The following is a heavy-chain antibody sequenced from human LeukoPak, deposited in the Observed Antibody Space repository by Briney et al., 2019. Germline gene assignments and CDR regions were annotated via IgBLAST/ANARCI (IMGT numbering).Heavy chain of an antibody. V-gene: IGHV3-23*01. Sequence: GGSLRLPCAASGFTFSSYAMSWVRQAPGKGLEWVSAISGSGGSTYYADSVKGRFTISRGNSKNTLYLQMNSLRAEDTAVYYCAKLFDILTGYINRRNDAFDIWGQGTMVTVSS. J-gene: IGHJ3*02. CDR1: GFTFSSYA. CDR3: AKLFDILTGYINRRNDAFDI. CDR2: ISGSGGST. D-gene: IGHD3-9*01.